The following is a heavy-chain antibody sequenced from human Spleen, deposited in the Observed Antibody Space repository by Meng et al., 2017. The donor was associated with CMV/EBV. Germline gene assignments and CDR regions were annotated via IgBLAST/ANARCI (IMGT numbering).Heavy chain of an antibody. V-gene: IGHV3-33*05. CDR2: ISDDGNIK. D-gene: IGHD3-3*01. CDR1: GFTFSSYG. CDR3: AKGTHYDFWSGYYFGY. J-gene: IGHJ4*02. Sequence: GESLKISCAASGFTFSSYGMHWVRQAPGKGLEWVAIISDDGNIKYYADSVKGRFTISRDNSNNTLYLQMNSLRAEDTAVYYCAKGTHYDFWSGYYFGYWGQGTLVTVSS.